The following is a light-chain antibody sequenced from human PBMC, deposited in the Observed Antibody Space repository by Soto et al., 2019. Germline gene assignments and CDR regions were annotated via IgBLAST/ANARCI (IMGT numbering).Light chain of an antibody. V-gene: IGKV3-20*01. Sequence: EIVLTQSPGTLSLSPGERATLSCRASQSISGTFLAWYQHKPGQAPRVLIYGASRRATGIPDRFSGSGSGTDFTLTISRLEPEDFAPYYCQQYYSSWTFGQGTKVEMK. J-gene: IGKJ1*01. CDR3: QQYYSSWT. CDR1: QSISGTF. CDR2: GAS.